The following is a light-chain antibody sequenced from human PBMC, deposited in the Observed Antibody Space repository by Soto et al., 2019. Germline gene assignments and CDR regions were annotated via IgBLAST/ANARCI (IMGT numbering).Light chain of an antibody. CDR1: SSDDGNYNL. CDR2: EGS. V-gene: IGLV2-23*01. J-gene: IGLJ1*01. CDR3: CSYAGSSTYV. Sequence: QSALTQPASVSGSPGQSNTISCTGTSSDDGNYNLVSGYQQHRGKAPKLMIYEGSKRPSGVSNRFSVSKSGNTASLTISILQAEDEADYYCCSYAGSSTYVFGTGTKVTVL.